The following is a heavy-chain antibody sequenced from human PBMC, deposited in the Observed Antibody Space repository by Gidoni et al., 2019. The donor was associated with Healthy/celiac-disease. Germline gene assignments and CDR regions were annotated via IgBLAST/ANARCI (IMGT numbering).Heavy chain of an antibody. V-gene: IGHV4-34*01. CDR2: INHSGST. CDR1: GGSFSGYY. D-gene: IGHD3-10*01. CDR3: ARVSRFGLISWEYFQH. Sequence: QVQLQQWGAGLLKPSETLSLTCAVYGGSFSGYYWSWIRQPPGKGLEWIGEINHSGSTNYNPSLKSRVTISVDTSKNQFSLKLSSVTAADTAVYYCARVSRFGLISWEYFQHWGQGTLVTVSS. J-gene: IGHJ1*01.